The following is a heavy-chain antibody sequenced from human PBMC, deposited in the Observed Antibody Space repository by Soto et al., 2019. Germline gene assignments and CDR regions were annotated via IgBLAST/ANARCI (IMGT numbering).Heavy chain of an antibody. CDR3: AMALAGRDAFDI. J-gene: IGHJ3*02. D-gene: IGHD6-19*01. CDR1: GYTFTSYY. V-gene: IGHV1-46*01. Sequence: ASVKVSCKASGYTFTSYYMHWVRQAPGQGLEWMGIINPSGGSTSYAQKFQGRVTMTRDTSTSTVYMELSSLRSEDTAVYYCAMALAGRDAFDIWGQGTMVTVSS. CDR2: INPSGGST.